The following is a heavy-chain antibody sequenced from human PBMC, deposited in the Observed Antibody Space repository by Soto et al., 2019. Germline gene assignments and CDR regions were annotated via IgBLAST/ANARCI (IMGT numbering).Heavy chain of an antibody. CDR1: GFPFDNFA. V-gene: IGHV3-23*01. CDR3: TKSYTDNWYDYFDY. CDR2: ITSRGTT. D-gene: IGHD1-1*01. J-gene: IGHJ4*02. Sequence: XGSLRLSCTAAGFPFDNFAMSWVRQAPGKGLEWVPAITSRGTTYSADSVKGRFTISRDNSENTLYLQMSGLRAEDTALYYRTKSYTDNWYDYFDYWGQGTLVTVSS.